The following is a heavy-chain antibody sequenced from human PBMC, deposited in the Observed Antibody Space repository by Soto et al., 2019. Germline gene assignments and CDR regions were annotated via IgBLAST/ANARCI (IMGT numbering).Heavy chain of an antibody. CDR3: DKDRSSGSPYYGMDF. V-gene: IGHV3-9*01. Sequence: QPGGSLRLSCAASGFTFGDYAMHWVRQVPGKGLEWVSGFKWNSGDVGYADSVKGRFTISRDNARNSLYLQMNSLRPEDTAVYYCDKDRSSGSPYYGMDFWGQGTMVTVSS. D-gene: IGHD3-10*01. CDR2: FKWNSGDV. CDR1: GFTFGDYA. J-gene: IGHJ6*02.